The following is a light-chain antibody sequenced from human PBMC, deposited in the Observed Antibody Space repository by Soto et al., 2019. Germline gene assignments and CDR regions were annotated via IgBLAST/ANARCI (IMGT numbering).Light chain of an antibody. CDR1: QSVSGW. CDR3: QQYETFSGT. V-gene: IGKV1-5*01. J-gene: IGKJ1*01. Sequence: DIQMTQSLSTLSASEEDTDTVSCRASQSVSGWLAWYQQKPGEAPKLLIYDASALPRGVPSRFSGSGSGTKFTLTIASLQPDDFATYYCQQYETFSGTFGPGTKVDIK. CDR2: DAS.